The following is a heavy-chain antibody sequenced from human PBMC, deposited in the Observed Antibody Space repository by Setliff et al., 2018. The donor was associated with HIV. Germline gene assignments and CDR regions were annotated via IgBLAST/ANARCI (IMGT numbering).Heavy chain of an antibody. CDR2: IYYSRST. V-gene: IGHV4-39*01. CDR3: ARHLRGYSGGWYDEALAFNY. CDR1: GGSIRSSSSY. J-gene: IGHJ4*02. Sequence: SETLSLTCTVSGGSIRSSSSYWGWIRQPPGKGLEWIGIIYYSRSTYYKPSLKSRVTISVDTSKNQFSLKMNSVTAADTALYYCARHLRGYSGGWYDEALAFNYWGQGTLVTVSS. D-gene: IGHD6-19*01.